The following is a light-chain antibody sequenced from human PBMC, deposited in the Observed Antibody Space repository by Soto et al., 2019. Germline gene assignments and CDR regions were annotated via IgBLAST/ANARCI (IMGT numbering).Light chain of an antibody. J-gene: IGKJ4*01. CDR3: QQTYSAPLT. CDR2: GAS. V-gene: IGKV1-39*01. Sequence: DMQMTQSPSSLSASVGDRVNITCRSRQSISNYLNWYQQKPGKAPKLLIHGASSLQGGVPLRFSGSGSGTDFILTINNLQPEDVTTYYCQQTYSAPLTFGGGTKVEI. CDR1: QSISNY.